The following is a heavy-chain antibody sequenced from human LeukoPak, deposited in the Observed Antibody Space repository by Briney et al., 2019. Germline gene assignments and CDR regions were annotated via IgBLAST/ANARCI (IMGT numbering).Heavy chain of an antibody. CDR3: ARQSTEGYYDSSGRAGFDY. V-gene: IGHV5-51*01. J-gene: IGHJ4*02. CDR1: GYSFTSYW. D-gene: IGHD3-22*01. CDR2: IYPGDSDT. Sequence: GESLKISCKGSGYSFTSYWIGWVRQMPGKGLEWMGIIYPGDSDTRYSPSFQGQVTISADKSISTAYLQWSSLKASDTAMYYCARQSTEGYYDSSGRAGFDYWGQGTLVTVSS.